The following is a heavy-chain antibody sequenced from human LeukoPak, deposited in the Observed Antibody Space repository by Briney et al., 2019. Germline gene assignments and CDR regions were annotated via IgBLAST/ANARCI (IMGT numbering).Heavy chain of an antibody. Sequence: SETLSLTCTVSGYSISSGYYWGWIRQPPGKGLGWIGSIYHSGSTYYNPSLKSRVTISVDTSKNQFSLKLSSVTAADTAVYYCARPEWQGGSFQHWGQGTLVTVSS. CDR1: GYSISSGYY. CDR3: ARPEWQGGSFQH. D-gene: IGHD3-3*01. CDR2: IYHSGST. V-gene: IGHV4-38-2*02. J-gene: IGHJ1*01.